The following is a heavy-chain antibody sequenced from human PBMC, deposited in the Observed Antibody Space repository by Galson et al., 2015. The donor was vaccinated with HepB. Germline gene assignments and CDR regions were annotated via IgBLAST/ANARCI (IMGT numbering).Heavy chain of an antibody. J-gene: IGHJ4*02. CDR3: ARVTTGWQTDY. CDR1: GFSFSSYA. V-gene: IGHV3-64*01. D-gene: IGHD6-19*01. Sequence: SLRLSCAASGFSFSSYAMQWVRQAPGKGLEYVSTISSDGGSTYYANSVKGRFTISRDNSKNTLYLQMGSLRPEDMAVYHCARVTTGWQTDYWGQGTLVTVSS. CDR2: ISSDGGST.